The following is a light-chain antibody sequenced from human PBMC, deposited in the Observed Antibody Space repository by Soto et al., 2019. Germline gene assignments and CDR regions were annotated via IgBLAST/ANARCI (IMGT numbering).Light chain of an antibody. CDR3: LLSYSGARPYVV. J-gene: IGLJ2*01. CDR2: DTS. Sequence: AVVTQEPSLTVSPGGTVTLTCGSSTGAVTSGHYPYWFQQKPGQAPRTLIYDTSNKHSWTPARFSGSLLGGKAALTLSGAQPEDEAEYYCLLSYSGARPYVVFGGGTKLTVL. CDR1: TGAVTSGHY. V-gene: IGLV7-46*01.